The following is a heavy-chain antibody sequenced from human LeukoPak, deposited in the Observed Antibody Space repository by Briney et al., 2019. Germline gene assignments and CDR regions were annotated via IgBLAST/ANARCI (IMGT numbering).Heavy chain of an antibody. CDR1: GFTFSSYA. CDR3: ATYPAVRPHRPLDY. CDR2: ISGSGGST. V-gene: IGHV3-23*01. J-gene: IGHJ4*02. Sequence: GSLRLSCAASGFTFSSYAMSWVRQAPGKGLEWVSAISGSGGSTYYADSVKGRFTISRDNSKNRLYLQMNSLRAEDTAVYYCATYPAVRPHRPLDYWGQGTLVTVSS. D-gene: IGHD2-2*01.